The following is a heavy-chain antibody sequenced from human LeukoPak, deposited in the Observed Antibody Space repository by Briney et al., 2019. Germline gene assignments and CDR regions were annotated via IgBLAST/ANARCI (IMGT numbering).Heavy chain of an antibody. J-gene: IGHJ4*02. V-gene: IGHV4-34*01. CDR2: INHSGST. CDR1: GGSFSGYY. D-gene: IGHD6-6*01. CDR3: ASQSVLKASSSSSPFDY. Sequence: SETLSLICAVYGGSFSGYYWSWIRQPPGKGLEWIGEINHSGSTNYNPSLKSRVTISVDTSKNQFSLKLSSVTAADTAVYYCASQSVLKASSSSSPFDYWGQGTLVTVSS.